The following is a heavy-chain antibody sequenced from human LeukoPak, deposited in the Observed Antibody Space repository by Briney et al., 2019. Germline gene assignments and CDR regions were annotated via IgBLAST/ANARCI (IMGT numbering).Heavy chain of an antibody. Sequence: PSETLSLTCTVSGGSISSSSYYWGWIRQPPGKGLEWIGSIYYSGSTYYNPSLKSRVTISVDTSKNQFSLKLSSVTAADTAVYSCARDRGVAAAATFDYWGQGTLVTVSS. J-gene: IGHJ4*02. D-gene: IGHD6-13*01. CDR3: ARDRGVAAAATFDY. V-gene: IGHV4-39*07. CDR2: IYYSGST. CDR1: GGSISSSSYY.